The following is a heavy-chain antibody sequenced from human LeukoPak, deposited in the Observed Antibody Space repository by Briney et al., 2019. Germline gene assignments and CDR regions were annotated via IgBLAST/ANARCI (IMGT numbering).Heavy chain of an antibody. CDR1: GFTVSSNY. CDR2: IYTGGST. V-gene: IGHV3-53*01. D-gene: IGHD1-1*01. CDR3: ARDPTGPTTYYYYYYMDV. J-gene: IGHJ6*03. Sequence: GGSLRLSCAASGFTVSSNYMSWVRQAPGKGLEWVSVIYTGGSTYYADSVKGRFTISRDNSKNTLYLQMSSLRAEDTAVYYCARDPTGPTTYYYYYYMDVWGKGTTVTVSS.